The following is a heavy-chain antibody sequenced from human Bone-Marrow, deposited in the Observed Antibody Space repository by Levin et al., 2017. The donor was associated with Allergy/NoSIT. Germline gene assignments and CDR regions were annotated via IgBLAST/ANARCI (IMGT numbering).Heavy chain of an antibody. Sequence: ASVKVSCKASGYTFTSYGISWVRQAPGQGLEWMGWISAYNGNTNYAQKLQGRVTMTTDTSTSTAYMELRSLRSDDTAVYYCARGPKIRFGEYRPKNDYWGQGTLVTVSS. V-gene: IGHV1-18*01. CDR1: GYTFTSYG. CDR2: ISAYNGNT. CDR3: ARGPKIRFGEYRPKNDY. J-gene: IGHJ4*02. D-gene: IGHD3-10*01.